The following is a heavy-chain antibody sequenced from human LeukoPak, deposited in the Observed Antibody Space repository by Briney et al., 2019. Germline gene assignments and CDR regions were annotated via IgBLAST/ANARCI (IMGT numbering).Heavy chain of an antibody. V-gene: IGHV4-34*01. CDR3: ARDRQLGDSYGTNWFDP. J-gene: IGHJ5*02. Sequence: SETLSLTCTVSGGSISSYYWSWIRQPPGKGLEWIGEIDHSGSTNYNPSLKSRVTISVDTSKNQFSLKLGSVTAADTAVYYCARDRQLGDSYGTNWFDPWGQGTLVTVSS. D-gene: IGHD5-18*01. CDR2: IDHSGST. CDR1: GGSISSYY.